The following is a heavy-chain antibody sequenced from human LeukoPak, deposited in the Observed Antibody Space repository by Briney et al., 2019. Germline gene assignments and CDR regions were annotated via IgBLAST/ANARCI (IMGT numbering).Heavy chain of an antibody. CDR1: GFSITSGYY. D-gene: IGHD2-2*01. CDR3: ARSVVVPAAEFDP. CDR2: IYHSGTT. J-gene: IGHJ5*02. V-gene: IGHV4-38-2*02. Sequence: SETLSLTCNVSGFSITSGYYWGWIRQPPGKGLEWIGSIYHSGTTHFNPSFKSRVTISVDTSKNQFSLKLSSVTAADTAVYYCARSVVVPAAEFDPWGQGTLVTVSS.